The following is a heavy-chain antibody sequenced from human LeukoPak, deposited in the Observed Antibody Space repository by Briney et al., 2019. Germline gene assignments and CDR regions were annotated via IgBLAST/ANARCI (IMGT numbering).Heavy chain of an antibody. D-gene: IGHD6-13*01. J-gene: IGHJ4*02. CDR1: GFTFSTYG. CDR2: ISYDGSNK. V-gene: IGHV3-30*18. CDR3: AKSGTRSSWSPRVKTYLDY. Sequence: GGSLRLSCAASGFTFSTYGMHWVRQAPGKGLEWVAVISYDGSNKYYADSVKGRFTISRDNSKNTLYLQMNSLRAEDTAVYYCAKSGTRSSWSPRVKTYLDYWGQGTLVSVSS.